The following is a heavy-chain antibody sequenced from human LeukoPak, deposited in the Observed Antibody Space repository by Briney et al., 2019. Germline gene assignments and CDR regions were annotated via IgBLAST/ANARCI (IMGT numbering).Heavy chain of an antibody. Sequence: GGSLRLSCAASGLTFSSYVMSWVRQAPGKGLEWVSAISGSGGSTYYADSVKGRFTISRDNSKNTLYLQMNSLRVEDTAVYYCAKVPRLVTMIAYYFDYWGQGTLVTVSP. CDR2: ISGSGGST. V-gene: IGHV3-23*01. CDR1: GLTFSSYV. D-gene: IGHD3-22*01. CDR3: AKVPRLVTMIAYYFDY. J-gene: IGHJ4*02.